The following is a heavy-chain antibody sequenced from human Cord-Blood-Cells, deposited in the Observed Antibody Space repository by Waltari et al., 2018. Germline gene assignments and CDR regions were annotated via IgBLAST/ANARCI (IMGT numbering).Heavy chain of an antibody. CDR3: ATHDFWSGYHDAFDI. D-gene: IGHD3-3*01. V-gene: IGHV1-24*01. CDR1: GYTLTELS. CDR2: FEPEDGET. J-gene: IGHJ3*02. Sequence: QVQLVQSGAEVKKPGASVKVSCKVSGYTLTELSMHWVRQAHGKGLEWMGGFEPEDGETIYAQKFQGRVTMTEDTSTDTAYMELSSLRSEDTAVYYCATHDFWSGYHDAFDIWGQGTMVTVSS.